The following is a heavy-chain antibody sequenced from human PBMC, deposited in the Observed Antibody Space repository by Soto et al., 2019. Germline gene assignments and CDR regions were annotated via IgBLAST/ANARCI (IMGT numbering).Heavy chain of an antibody. Sequence: PGESLKISCKGSGYSLTSYWIGWVRQMPGKGLEWIVIIYPGDSDTRYSPSFQGQVTISADKSISTAYLQWSSLKASDTAMYYCATTITVTDYFDYWGQGTLVTVSS. CDR3: ATTITVTDYFDY. CDR1: GYSLTSYW. D-gene: IGHD6-19*01. V-gene: IGHV5-51*01. CDR2: IYPGDSDT. J-gene: IGHJ4*02.